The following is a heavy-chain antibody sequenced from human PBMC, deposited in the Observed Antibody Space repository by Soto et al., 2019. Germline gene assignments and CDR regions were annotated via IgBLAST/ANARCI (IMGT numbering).Heavy chain of an antibody. V-gene: IGHV1-18*01. J-gene: IGHJ4*02. CDR1: GYTFTSYG. CDR3: AREGEAEDFDY. Sequence: ASVKVSCKASGYTFTSYGISWVRQAPGQGLEWMGWINAYNGNTNYAQKLQGRVTMTTDTSTSTAYMELSSLRSEDTAVYYCAREGEAEDFDYWGQGTLVTVSS. CDR2: INAYNGNT.